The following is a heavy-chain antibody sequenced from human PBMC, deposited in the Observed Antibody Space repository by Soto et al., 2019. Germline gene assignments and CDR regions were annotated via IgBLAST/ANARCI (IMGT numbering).Heavy chain of an antibody. V-gene: IGHV3-30*18. D-gene: IGHD5-18*01. J-gene: IGHJ6*02. CDR1: GFTFSSYG. CDR2: ISYDGSNK. CDR3: AKEEGYSYGYYYYYYGMDV. Sequence: GGSLRLSCAASGFTFSSYGMHWVRQAPGKGLEWVAVISYDGSNKYYADSVKGRFTISRDNSKNTLYLQMNSLRAEDTAVYYCAKEEGYSYGYYYYYYGMDVWGQGTTGTVSS.